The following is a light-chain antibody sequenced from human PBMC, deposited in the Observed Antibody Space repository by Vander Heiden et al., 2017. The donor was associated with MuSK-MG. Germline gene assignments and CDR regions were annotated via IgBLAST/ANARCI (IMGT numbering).Light chain of an antibody. CDR3: QQRGLGPQGAR. V-gene: IGKV3-11*01. CDR1: QNINNY. CDR2: DAS. J-gene: IGKJ1*01. Sequence: VLTHSPVTLSLSPGERATLSCRASQNINNYLAWYQQKPGQAPRLLIFDASNRATGIPARFSGSGSGTDFILTLSSLEPKDFAVYFCQQRGLGPQGARFGQGTKVEIK.